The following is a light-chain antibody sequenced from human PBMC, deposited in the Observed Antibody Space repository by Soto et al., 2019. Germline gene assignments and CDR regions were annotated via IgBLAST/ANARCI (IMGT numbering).Light chain of an antibody. Sequence: QLVLTQPPSVSGAPGQRVTISCTGSSSNIGAGYNVNWYQQFPGTAPKFLIYGNSNRPSGVPDRFSGSKSGTSASLAITGLQAEDEADYFCQSYDSSLSGWVFGGGTKVTVL. CDR2: GNS. J-gene: IGLJ3*02. CDR1: SSNIGAGYN. V-gene: IGLV1-40*01. CDR3: QSYDSSLSGWV.